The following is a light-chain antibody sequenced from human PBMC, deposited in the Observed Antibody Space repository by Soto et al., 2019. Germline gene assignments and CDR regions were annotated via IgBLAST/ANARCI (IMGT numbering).Light chain of an antibody. Sequence: EIVMTQSPATLSVSPGERATLSCRASQSVSSNLAWYQQKPDQAPRLLIYGASTRATGIPASFSGSGSGTEFTLTISSLQSEDFAVYYCQQYNNWPPYTFGQGTKLEIK. CDR3: QQYNNWPPYT. V-gene: IGKV3-15*01. CDR2: GAS. CDR1: QSVSSN. J-gene: IGKJ2*01.